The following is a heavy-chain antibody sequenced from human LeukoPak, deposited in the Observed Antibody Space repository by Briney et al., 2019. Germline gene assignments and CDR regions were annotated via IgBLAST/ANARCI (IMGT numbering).Heavy chain of an antibody. J-gene: IGHJ4*02. D-gene: IGHD6-19*01. CDR2: ISFDGSDA. CDR1: GFTFSGFW. Sequence: GGSLRLSCAASGFTFSGFWMHWVRQAPGKGLVWVSCISFDGSDATYADSVKGRFTISRDNSKNTLYLQMNSLRAEDTAVYYCAKDRGSSGWSRGYYFDYWGQGILVTVSS. V-gene: IGHV3-74*01. CDR3: AKDRGSSGWSRGYYFDY.